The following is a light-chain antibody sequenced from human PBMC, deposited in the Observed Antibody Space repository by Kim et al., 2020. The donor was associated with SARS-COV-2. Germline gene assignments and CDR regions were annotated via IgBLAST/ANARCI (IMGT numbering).Light chain of an antibody. Sequence: ASVGNRVTITCRASQDIANALAWYQQKPGKVPKVLIYAASTLQSGVPSRFSGSGSGTEFTLTIGSLQTEDVATYYCQKYNSAPWTFGPGTKVDIK. V-gene: IGKV1-27*01. CDR3: QKYNSAPWT. CDR2: AAS. CDR1: QDIANA. J-gene: IGKJ1*01.